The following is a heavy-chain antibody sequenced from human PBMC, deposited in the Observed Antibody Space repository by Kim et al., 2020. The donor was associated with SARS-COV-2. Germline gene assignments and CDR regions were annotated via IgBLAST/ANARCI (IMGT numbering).Heavy chain of an antibody. Sequence: TYAQGFTGRFVSSLDTSVSTAYLQISSLKAEDTAVYYCAREIVGATIWFDPWGQGTLVTVSS. CDR3: AREIVGATIWFDP. V-gene: IGHV7-4-1*02. J-gene: IGHJ5*02. D-gene: IGHD1-26*01.